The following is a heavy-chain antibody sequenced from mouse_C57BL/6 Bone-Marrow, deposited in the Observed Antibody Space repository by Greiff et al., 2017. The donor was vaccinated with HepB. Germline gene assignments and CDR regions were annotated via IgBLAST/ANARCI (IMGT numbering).Heavy chain of an antibody. V-gene: IGHV14-4*01. CDR3: TTGYFDV. J-gene: IGHJ1*03. Sequence: EVQLQQSGAELVRPGASVKLSCTASGFNIKDDYMHWVKQRPEQGLEWIGWIDPENGDTESASKFQGKATITADTSSNTAYLQLSSLTSEDTAVYYCTTGYFDVWGTGTTVTVSS. CDR2: IDPENGDT. CDR1: GFNIKDDY.